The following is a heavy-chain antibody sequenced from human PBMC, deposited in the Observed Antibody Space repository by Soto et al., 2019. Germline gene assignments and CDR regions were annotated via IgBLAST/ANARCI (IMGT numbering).Heavy chain of an antibody. J-gene: IGHJ6*02. CDR3: ARLPTSGYHTHYYYGMDV. CDR2: ISPYNDNT. Sequence: QVYLEQSGAEVKKPGASVKVTCKASGYTFWNFGISWVRQAPGQGLEWMGWISPYNDNTNSAQKFQDRVTMTTDTSTSTAYMELRSLISDDTAVYYCARLPTSGYHTHYYYGMDVWGQGTTVTVSS. D-gene: IGHD3-22*01. V-gene: IGHV1-18*01. CDR1: GYTFWNFG.